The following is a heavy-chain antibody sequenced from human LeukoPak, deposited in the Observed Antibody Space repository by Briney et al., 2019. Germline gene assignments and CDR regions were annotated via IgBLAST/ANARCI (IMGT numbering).Heavy chain of an antibody. Sequence: GASVKVSCKASGYTFTGYYMHWVRQAPGQGLEWMGRINPNSGGTNYAQKFQGRVTMTRDTSISTAYMELSRLRSDDTAVYYCATGSVRDYYGSGSYYNGGYWGQGTLVTVSS. CDR3: ATGSVRDYYGSGSYYNGGY. CDR2: INPNSGGT. V-gene: IGHV1-2*06. CDR1: GYTFTGYY. J-gene: IGHJ4*02. D-gene: IGHD3-10*01.